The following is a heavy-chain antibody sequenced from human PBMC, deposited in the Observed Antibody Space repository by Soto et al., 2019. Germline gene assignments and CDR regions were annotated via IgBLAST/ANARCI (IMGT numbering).Heavy chain of an antibody. CDR1: GYSISSSNW. Sequence: QVQLQESGPRLVKPSDTLSLTCAVSGYSISSSNWWGWIRQPPGKGLEWIGYIHYSGTTYDNPSLNSRVTMSVDTSKKKFTLKLSSVTAVDTALYYCARGGGNGDAFDVWGQGTLVTVSS. CDR2: IHYSGTT. V-gene: IGHV4-28*03. CDR3: ARGGGNGDAFDV. D-gene: IGHD2-15*01. J-gene: IGHJ3*01.